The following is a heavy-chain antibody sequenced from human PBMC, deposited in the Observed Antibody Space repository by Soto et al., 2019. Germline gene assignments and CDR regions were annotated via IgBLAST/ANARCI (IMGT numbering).Heavy chain of an antibody. Sequence: GGSLRLSCAASGFTFTTYTMNWVRQAPGKGLEWVSGILAGGTTYYADSVKGRFTISRDNSKNTLYLQMNSLRAEDTAVYYCAKDVVVVTAGYYYGMDVWGQGTTVTVSS. J-gene: IGHJ6*02. D-gene: IGHD2-21*02. V-gene: IGHV3-23*01. CDR3: AKDVVVVTAGYYYGMDV. CDR2: ILAGGTT. CDR1: GFTFTTYT.